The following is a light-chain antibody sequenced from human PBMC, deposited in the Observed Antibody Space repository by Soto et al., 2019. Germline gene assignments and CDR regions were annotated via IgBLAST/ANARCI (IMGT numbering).Light chain of an antibody. CDR3: QHYGNSLFT. J-gene: IGKJ3*01. V-gene: IGKV3-20*01. Sequence: EIVLTQSPGTLSLSPGERATLSCRASQSVSSSYLGWYQQKPGQAPRLLIYGASSRATGIPDRFSGSGSGTDFTLTISRLEPEDSAAYYCQHYGNSLFTFGPGTKVDIK. CDR2: GAS. CDR1: QSVSSSY.